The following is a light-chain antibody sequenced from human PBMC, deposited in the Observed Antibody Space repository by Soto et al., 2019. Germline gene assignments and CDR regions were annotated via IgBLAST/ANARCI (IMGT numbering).Light chain of an antibody. V-gene: IGKV1-39*01. CDR1: HGISTY. CDR2: AAS. J-gene: IGKJ1*01. Sequence: DIQMTQSPSSLSESAGDRVTITFRPSHGISTYLNWYQQKPGKAHKLLIYAASSLQSGVPSRFSGSGSETDFTLTISSLQPEDFATYSCQQSYSTTWTFGQGTKVDNK. CDR3: QQSYSTTWT.